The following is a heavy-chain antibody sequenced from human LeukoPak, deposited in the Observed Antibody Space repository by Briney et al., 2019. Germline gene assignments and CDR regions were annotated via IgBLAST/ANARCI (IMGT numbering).Heavy chain of an antibody. CDR1: GYSLTSYW. CDR3: ARPYYGSGSYYQEGAFDI. D-gene: IGHD3-10*01. V-gene: IGHV5-51*01. J-gene: IGHJ3*02. Sequence: GESLKISCKGSGYSLTSYWISWVRQMPGKGLEWMGIIYPGDSDTRYSPSFQGQVTISADKSISTAYLQWSSLKASDTAMYYCARPYYGSGSYYQEGAFDIWGQGTMVTVSS. CDR2: IYPGDSDT.